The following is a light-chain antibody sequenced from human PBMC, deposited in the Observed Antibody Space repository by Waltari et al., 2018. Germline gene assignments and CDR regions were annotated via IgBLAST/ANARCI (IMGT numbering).Light chain of an antibody. Sequence: DIVMTQSPDSLAVSLGERATISCQSSQNGHSDNNRTYLAWDQQKPGQPPRLLIYWASARESGVPDRFSGSGSGTDFALTISSLQAEDVAVYYCQQYYNSHAVTFGGGTKVEIK. J-gene: IGKJ4*01. CDR2: WAS. CDR3: QQYYNSHAVT. CDR1: QNGHSDNNRTY. V-gene: IGKV4-1*01.